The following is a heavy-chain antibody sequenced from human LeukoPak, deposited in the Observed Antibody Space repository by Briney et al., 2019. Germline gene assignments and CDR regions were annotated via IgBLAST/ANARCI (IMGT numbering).Heavy chain of an antibody. CDR1: GYSISSGYY. Sequence: SETLSLTCAVSGYSISSGYYWGWIRQPPGMGLEWIGSIYHSGSTYYNPSLKSRVTISVDTSKNQFSLKLSSVTAADTAVYYCARLPPPRYCSGGSCYSVYWGQGTLVTVSS. D-gene: IGHD2-15*01. V-gene: IGHV4-38-2*01. CDR3: ARLPPPRYCSGGSCYSVY. CDR2: IYHSGST. J-gene: IGHJ4*02.